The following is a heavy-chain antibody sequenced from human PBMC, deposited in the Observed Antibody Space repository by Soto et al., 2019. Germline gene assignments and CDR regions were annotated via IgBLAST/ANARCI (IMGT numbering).Heavy chain of an antibody. CDR1: LFIVSDNY. Sequence: EVRLVQSGGGLVQPGGSLRLSCAASLFIVSDNYMSWVRQAPGKGLEWVSLIYSGGGTDYAESVKGRFTISRDNSKNTLYLQENSLYAEDTGIYYCATRMTTAPYWGQGTVVTVSS. CDR3: ATRMTTAPY. D-gene: IGHD4-17*01. J-gene: IGHJ4*02. V-gene: IGHV3-66*01. CDR2: IYSGGGT.